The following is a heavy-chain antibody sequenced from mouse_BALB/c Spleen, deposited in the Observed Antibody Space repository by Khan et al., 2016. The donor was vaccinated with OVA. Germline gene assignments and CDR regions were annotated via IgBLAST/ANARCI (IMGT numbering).Heavy chain of an antibody. V-gene: IGHV14-3*02. J-gene: IGHJ4*01. Sequence: EVQLQESGAELVKPGASVKLSCTSSGFNITDTYIHWVLQTPEQGLEWIGRIDPANGNTKYDPKFQGKATITADTSSNTAYLQHSSLTSEDTAIYYCARGGWSYAMDYWGQGTSGTVSA. D-gene: IGHD1-1*02. CDR3: ARGGWSYAMDY. CDR1: GFNITDTY. CDR2: IDPANGNT.